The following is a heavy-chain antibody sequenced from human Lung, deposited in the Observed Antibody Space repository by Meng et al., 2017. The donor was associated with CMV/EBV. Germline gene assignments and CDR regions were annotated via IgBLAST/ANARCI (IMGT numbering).Heavy chain of an antibody. CDR1: GGSFSNYY. J-gene: IGHJ5*02. D-gene: IGHD5-24*01. CDR2: IHPSGST. V-gene: IGHV4-34*01. CDR3: SRGADAYKSGRS. Sequence: QVQLQDWVAVLLKPSAALYLICGVYGGSFSNYYLSWIRQSPGKGLEWIGEIHPSGSTYYNPSLNSRVTMSVDTSKNQFSLNLRSVTAADTAVYYCSRGADAYKSGRSWGQGTLVTVSS.